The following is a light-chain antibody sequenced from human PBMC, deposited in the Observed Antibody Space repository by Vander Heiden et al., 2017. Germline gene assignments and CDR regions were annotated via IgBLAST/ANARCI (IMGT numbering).Light chain of an antibody. CDR3: QQTYSYPWT. Sequence: DILMTQSPSSLSASVGDRVSITCRASQSVSTYLNWYQQTPGRAPKLLIYGASTLQSGVPSRFSDSGSGTDFTVTISSLQPEDFATYYCQQTYSYPWTFGQGTKVEI. CDR1: QSVSTY. J-gene: IGKJ1*01. V-gene: IGKV1-39*01. CDR2: GAS.